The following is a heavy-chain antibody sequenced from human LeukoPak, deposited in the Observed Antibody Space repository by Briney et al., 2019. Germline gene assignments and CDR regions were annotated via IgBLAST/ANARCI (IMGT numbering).Heavy chain of an antibody. Sequence: GGSLRLSCAASGFTFDDYGMSWVRQAPGKGLEWVSGINWNGGSTGYGDSVKGRFTISRDNAKNSLYLQMNSLRAEDTALYYCAKEGGFGYYFYMDVWGKGTTVTVSS. V-gene: IGHV3-20*04. D-gene: IGHD3-10*01. CDR2: INWNGGST. CDR3: AKEGGFGYYFYMDV. CDR1: GFTFDDYG. J-gene: IGHJ6*03.